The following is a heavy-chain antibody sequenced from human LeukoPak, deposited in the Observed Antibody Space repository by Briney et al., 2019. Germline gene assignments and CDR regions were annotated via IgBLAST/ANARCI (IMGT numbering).Heavy chain of an antibody. J-gene: IGHJ4*02. CDR1: GFTFSNAW. Sequence: GGSLRLSCAASGFTFSNAWMSWVRQAPGKGLEWVGRIKSKTDGGTTDYAAPVKGRFTISRDDSKNTLYLQMNSLKTEDTAVYYCTTSPEFDSSGYYRVPDYWGQGTLVTVSS. CDR3: TTSPEFDSSGYYRVPDY. CDR2: IKSKTDGGTT. D-gene: IGHD3-22*01. V-gene: IGHV3-15*01.